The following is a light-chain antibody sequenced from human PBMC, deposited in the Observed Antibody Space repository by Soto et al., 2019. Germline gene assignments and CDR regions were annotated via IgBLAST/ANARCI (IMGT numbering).Light chain of an antibody. CDR1: SSNIWAGYD. Sequence: SLLTQPPSVSGAPGRRVTISCTGSSSNIWAGYDVPWYQQLPGTGPRLRISGNSNRPSGVPDRCSGSRSGTSASLAITGLQAEDEADYYCQSHDSSMSAYVFGTGTNVTVL. J-gene: IGLJ1*01. V-gene: IGLV1-40*01. CDR2: GNS. CDR3: QSHDSSMSAYV.